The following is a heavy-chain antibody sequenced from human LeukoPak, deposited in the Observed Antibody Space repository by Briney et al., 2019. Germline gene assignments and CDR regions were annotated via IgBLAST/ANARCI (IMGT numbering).Heavy chain of an antibody. D-gene: IGHD5-18*01. CDR1: GFTFNTYA. J-gene: IGHJ4*02. V-gene: IGHV3-23*01. CDR3: ARSSYTAMENYYFDY. CDR2: IRGDGGST. Sequence: GGSLRLSCAASGFTFNTYAISWVRHAPGEGLGCVLFIRGDGGSTFYADSVQGTFTISRDNSKNPLYMQMNSLRAEDTAVYYCARSSYTAMENYYFDYWGQGTQVTVSS.